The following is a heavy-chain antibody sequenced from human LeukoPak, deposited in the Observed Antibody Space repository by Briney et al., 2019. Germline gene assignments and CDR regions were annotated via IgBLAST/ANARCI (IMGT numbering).Heavy chain of an antibody. J-gene: IGHJ5*02. D-gene: IGHD6-13*01. CDR3: ATSRGYSSSWRFLFDP. V-gene: IGHV4-34*01. Sequence: SETLSLTCAVYGGSFSGYYWSWIRQPPGKGLEWIGEINHSGSTNYNPSLKSRVTISVDTSKNQFSLKLSSVTAADTAVYYCATSRGYSSSWRFLFDPWGQGTLVTVSS. CDR1: GGSFSGYY. CDR2: INHSGST.